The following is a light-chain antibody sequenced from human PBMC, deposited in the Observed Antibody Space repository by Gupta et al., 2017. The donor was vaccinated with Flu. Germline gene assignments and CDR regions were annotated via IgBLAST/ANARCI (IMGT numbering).Light chain of an antibody. CDR2: EDS. CDR3: QVWDSSSDPVV. J-gene: IGLJ2*01. V-gene: IGLV3-21*02. Sequence: YVLTQPPSVSVAPGQTARITCWGNNIGSKSVHWYQQKPGQAPVLVVYEDSDRPSGIPERFSGSNSGNTATLTISRVEAGDEADYYCQVWDSSSDPVVFGGGTKLTVL. CDR1: NIGSKS.